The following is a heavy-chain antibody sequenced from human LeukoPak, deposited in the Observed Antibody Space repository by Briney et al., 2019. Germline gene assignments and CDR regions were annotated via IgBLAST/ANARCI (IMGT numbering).Heavy chain of an antibody. V-gene: IGHV4-39*01. Sequence: SETLSLTCTVSGGSISSSSYYWGWIRQPPGKGLEWIGSIYYSGSTYYNPSLKGRVTISVDTSQNQFSLKLSSVTAADTAVYYCARCYYGSGSYYNFIDYWGQGTLVTVSP. CDR2: IYYSGST. D-gene: IGHD3-10*01. J-gene: IGHJ4*02. CDR1: GGSISSSSYY. CDR3: ARCYYGSGSYYNFIDY.